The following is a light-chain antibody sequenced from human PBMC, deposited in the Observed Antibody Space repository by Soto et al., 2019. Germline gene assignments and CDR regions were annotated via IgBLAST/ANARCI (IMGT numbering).Light chain of an antibody. V-gene: IGKV1-39*01. CDR1: QSVSRS. CDR3: QQSYSTPLT. J-gene: IGKJ4*01. CDR2: AAS. Sequence: QLTQSPSSLSASVGDRVIITCRASQSVSRSLNWYQQKTGQAPKLLIYAASTLHSGVPSRFSGSGSGTEFTLTISSLQPEDFATYYCQQSYSTPLTFGGGTKVDIK.